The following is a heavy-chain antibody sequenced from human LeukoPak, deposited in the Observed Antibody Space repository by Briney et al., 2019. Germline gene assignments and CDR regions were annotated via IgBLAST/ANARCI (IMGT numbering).Heavy chain of an antibody. V-gene: IGHV4-39*07. D-gene: IGHD3-3*01. CDR1: GGSISSSSYY. CDR3: ASLPPTFGVALD. Sequence: SETLSLTCTVSGGSISSSSYYWGWIRQPPGKGLEWIGSIYYSGSTYYNPSLKSRVTISVDTSKNQFSLKLSSVTAADTAVYYCASLPPTFGVALDWGQGTLVTVSS. CDR2: IYYSGST. J-gene: IGHJ4*02.